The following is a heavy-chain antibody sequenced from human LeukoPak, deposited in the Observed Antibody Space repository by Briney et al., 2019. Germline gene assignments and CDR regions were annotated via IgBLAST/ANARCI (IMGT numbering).Heavy chain of an antibody. CDR1: GFTFDDYA. Sequence: GGSLRLSCAASGFTFDDYAMHWVRQAPGKGLEWVSGISWNSGSIGYPDSVEGRFTISRDNAKNSLYLQMNSLRAEDMALYYCAKESAAAGSEAFDYWGQGTLVTVSS. V-gene: IGHV3-9*03. J-gene: IGHJ4*02. CDR3: AKESAAAGSEAFDY. CDR2: ISWNSGSI. D-gene: IGHD6-13*01.